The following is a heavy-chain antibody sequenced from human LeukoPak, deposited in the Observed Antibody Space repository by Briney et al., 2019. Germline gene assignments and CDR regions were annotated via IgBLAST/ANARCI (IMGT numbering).Heavy chain of an antibody. J-gene: IGHJ5*02. CDR3: ARHEYSGSYYGLSWFDP. V-gene: IGHV4-39*01. Sequence: PSETLSLTCTVSGGSISSSGYYWGWIRQPPGKGLEWIARIYYSGSTYYNPSLKSRVLISVDTSKNQLSLKLSSLTAADTAVYYCARHEYSGSYYGLSWFDPWGQGTLVTVSS. D-gene: IGHD1-26*01. CDR1: GGSISSSGYY. CDR2: IYYSGST.